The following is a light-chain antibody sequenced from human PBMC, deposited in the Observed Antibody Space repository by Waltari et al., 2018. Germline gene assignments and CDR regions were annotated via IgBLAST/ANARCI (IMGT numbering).Light chain of an antibody. J-gene: IGKJ4*01. CDR2: WAS. CDR1: QSVLYSSANKSY. CDR3: QQYYSTPLT. Sequence: DIVMTQSPDSLAVSLGERATINCKFSQSVLYSSANKSYLNWYQQKPGQPPKLLIYWASTRESGVPDRISGAGSGTDFTLTISSLQSEDVAVYYCQQYYSTPLTFGGGTKVEIK. V-gene: IGKV4-1*01.